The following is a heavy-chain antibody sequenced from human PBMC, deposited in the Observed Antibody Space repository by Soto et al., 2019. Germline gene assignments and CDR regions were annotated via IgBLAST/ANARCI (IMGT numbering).Heavy chain of an antibody. D-gene: IGHD2-15*01. J-gene: IGHJ4*02. Sequence: PSETLSLTCTVSGGSISSYYWSWIRQPPGKGLEWIGYIYYTGSTNYSPSLESRVSMSIDTSRNQFSLKLTSVTAADTAVYYSVRVPAANVYWGQGTLVTVSS. CDR2: IYYTGST. V-gene: IGHV4-59*01. CDR1: GGSISSYY. CDR3: VRVPAANVY.